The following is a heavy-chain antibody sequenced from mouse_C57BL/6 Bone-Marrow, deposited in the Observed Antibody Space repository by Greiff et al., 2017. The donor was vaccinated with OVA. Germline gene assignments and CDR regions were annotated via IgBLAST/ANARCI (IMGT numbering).Heavy chain of an antibody. CDR3: ARGGGYPYFDV. Sequence: QVQLKESGAELVRPGASVKLSCKASGYTFTSYGISWVKQRTGQGLEWIGEIYPRSGNTYYNEKFKGQATLTADKSSSTAYMELRSLTSEDSAVYFCARGGGYPYFDVWGTGTTVTVSS. J-gene: IGHJ1*03. CDR1: GYTFTSYG. D-gene: IGHD2-2*01. CDR2: IYPRSGNT. V-gene: IGHV1-81*01.